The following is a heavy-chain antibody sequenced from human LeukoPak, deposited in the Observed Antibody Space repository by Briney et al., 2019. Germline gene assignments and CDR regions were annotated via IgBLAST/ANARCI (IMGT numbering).Heavy chain of an antibody. CDR3: ARGGAPSSYYYDSSGYNWFDP. CDR2: IYTSGST. J-gene: IGHJ5*02. CDR1: GGSISSGSYY. D-gene: IGHD3-22*01. Sequence: ASETLSLTCTVSGGSISSGSYYWSWIRQPAGKGLEWIGRIYTSGSTNYNPSLKSRVTISVDTSKNQFSLKLSSVTAADTAVYYCARGGAPSSYYYDSSGYNWFDPWGQGTLVTVSS. V-gene: IGHV4-61*02.